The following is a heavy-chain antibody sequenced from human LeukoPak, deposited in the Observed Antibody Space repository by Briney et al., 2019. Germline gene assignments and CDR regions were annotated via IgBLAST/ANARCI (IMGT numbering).Heavy chain of an antibody. CDR1: GYTFTGYY. Sequence: ASVKVSCKASGYTFTGYYMHWVRQAPGQGLEWMGWINPNSGGTNYAQKFQGRVTMTRDTSISTAYMELSRLRSDDTAVYYRARGMIFGVVTYAFDIWGQGTMVTVSS. J-gene: IGHJ3*02. CDR3: ARGMIFGVVTYAFDI. CDR2: INPNSGGT. V-gene: IGHV1-2*02. D-gene: IGHD3-3*01.